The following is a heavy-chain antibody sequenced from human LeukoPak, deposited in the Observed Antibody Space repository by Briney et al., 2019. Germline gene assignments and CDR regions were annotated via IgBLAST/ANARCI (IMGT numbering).Heavy chain of an antibody. CDR2: TYYRSKWNY. CDR1: GASVSIKSSP. Sequence: SQTLSLTCAISGASVSIKSSPWNWIRQSPSRGVEWLGRTYYRSKWNYDYAVSVKSRVTINPDTSKKQSSLQLTSVTPEDTAVYYCAKFANWDDTFDIWGQGTMVTVSS. V-gene: IGHV6-1*01. CDR3: AKFANWDDTFDI. J-gene: IGHJ3*02. D-gene: IGHD1-26*01.